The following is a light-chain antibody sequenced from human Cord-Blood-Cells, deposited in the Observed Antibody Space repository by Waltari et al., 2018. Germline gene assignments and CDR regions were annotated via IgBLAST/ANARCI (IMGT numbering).Light chain of an antibody. J-gene: IGKJ2*01. V-gene: IGKV1-39*01. CDR2: AAS. CDR1: QSISSY. Sequence: DIQMTQSPSSLSASVGDRVTITCRASQSISSYLNWYQQKPVKDPKLLIYAASSLQSGVPASFSGSGSGTDFTLTISSLQPEDFATYYCQQSYSTPYTFGQGTKLEIK. CDR3: QQSYSTPYT.